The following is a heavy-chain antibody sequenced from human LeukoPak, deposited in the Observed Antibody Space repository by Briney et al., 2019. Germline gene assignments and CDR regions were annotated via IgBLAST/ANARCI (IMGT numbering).Heavy chain of an antibody. J-gene: IGHJ4*02. CDR2: ISGSNSYI. CDR1: GFTFSSYT. V-gene: IGHV3-21*01. D-gene: IGHD2-2*01. CDR3: ARDLCSTTSCFDY. Sequence: GGSLRLSCAASGFTFSSYTMHWIRQAPGKGLEWVSSISGSNSYIFYADSVKGRFTVSRDNAKDSLYLQMNSLRAEDTAVYYCARDLCSTTSCFDYWGQGTLVSVSS.